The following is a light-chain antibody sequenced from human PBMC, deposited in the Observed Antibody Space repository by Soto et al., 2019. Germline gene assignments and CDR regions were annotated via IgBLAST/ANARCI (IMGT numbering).Light chain of an antibody. Sequence: QSVLTQPASVSGSPGQSITISCTGTSSDVGGYNYVSWYQHHPGKVPKLLIYDVNMRPPGISNRFSGSKSGNTASLTISGIQAEDEAYYYCGSYTNSITLVFGGWTKLTVL. J-gene: IGLJ2*01. CDR3: GSYTNSITLV. CDR2: DVN. V-gene: IGLV2-14*03. CDR1: SSDVGGYNY.